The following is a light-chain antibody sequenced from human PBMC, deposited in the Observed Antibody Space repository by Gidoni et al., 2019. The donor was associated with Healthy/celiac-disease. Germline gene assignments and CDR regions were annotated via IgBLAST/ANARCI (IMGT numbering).Light chain of an antibody. CDR2: EVS. CDR1: SSDVGGYNY. CDR3: SSYAGSNNLV. Sequence: QAALTQPPSASGSPGQSVTISCTGTSSDVGGYNYVSWYQQHPATAPKLMIYEVSKRPSSVPDRFSASKSGTTASLTVSGRQAEDEADYYCSSYAGSNNLVFGGGTTLTVL. J-gene: IGLJ2*01. V-gene: IGLV2-8*01.